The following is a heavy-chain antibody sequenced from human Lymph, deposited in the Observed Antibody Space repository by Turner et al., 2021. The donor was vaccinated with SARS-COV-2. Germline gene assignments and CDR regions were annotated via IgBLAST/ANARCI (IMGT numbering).Heavy chain of an antibody. D-gene: IGHD2-8*02. Sequence: VQPVQSGGEVKKPGAAGQVSCKASGRTLSSYAISWVRRAPGQRLEWRGRTIPILDIANYAQKFQGRVTITADKSTSTAYMELTSLRSEDTAVYYCARAMTRVVNAFAEYFQHWGQGTLVTVSS. J-gene: IGHJ1*01. V-gene: IGHV1-69*04. CDR2: TIPILDIA. CDR3: ARAMTRVVNAFAEYFQH. CDR1: GRTLSSYA.